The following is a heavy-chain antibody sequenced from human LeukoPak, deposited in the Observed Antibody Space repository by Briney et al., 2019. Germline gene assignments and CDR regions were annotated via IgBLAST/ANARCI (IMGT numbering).Heavy chain of an antibody. V-gene: IGHV4-38-2*02. Sequence: SETLSLTCTVSGYSISSGFYWGWIRPPPGKGLEWIGSIYHSGSTYYNPSLKSRVTISVDTSKNQFSLKLSSVTAADTAMYYCARRGCYSTSCQLDYWGQGTLVTVSS. CDR3: ARRGCYSTSCQLDY. CDR1: GYSISSGFY. J-gene: IGHJ4*02. CDR2: IYHSGST. D-gene: IGHD2-2*01.